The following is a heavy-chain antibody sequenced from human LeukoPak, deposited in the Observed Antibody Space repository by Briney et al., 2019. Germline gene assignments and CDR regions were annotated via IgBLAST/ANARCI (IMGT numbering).Heavy chain of an antibody. CDR3: AKDLGTYYDFWSGKAFDY. Sequence: GGSLRLSCAASGFTFSSYWMHWVRQAPGKGLVWVSRINSDGSSTYYADSVKGRFTISRDNSKNTLYLQMNSLRAEDTAVYYCAKDLGTYYDFWSGKAFDYWGQGTLVTVSS. CDR1: GFTFSSYW. J-gene: IGHJ4*02. V-gene: IGHV3-74*01. CDR2: INSDGSST. D-gene: IGHD3-3*01.